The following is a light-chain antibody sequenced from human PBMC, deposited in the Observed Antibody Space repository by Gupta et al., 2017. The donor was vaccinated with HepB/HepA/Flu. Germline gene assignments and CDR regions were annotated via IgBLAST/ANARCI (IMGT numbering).Light chain of an antibody. Sequence: DIQMTKSPSSLSASIGDRVTITCRASQSISRHVNWYQQKPGKAPTLLIYGASNLYSGVPSRFGGGGSGTDFTLTISRLQPDDFATYYCHQTDSTPRTFGQGTKVEIK. CDR1: QSISRH. CDR2: GAS. J-gene: IGKJ1*01. CDR3: HQTDSTPRT. V-gene: IGKV1-39*01.